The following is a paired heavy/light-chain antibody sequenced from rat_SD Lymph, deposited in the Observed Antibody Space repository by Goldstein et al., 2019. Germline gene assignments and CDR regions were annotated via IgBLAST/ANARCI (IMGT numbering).Light chain of an antibody. CDR2: YAS. CDR1: ESVDTY. J-gene: IGKJ2-1*01. CDR3: QQGNSLPT. Sequence: DVVLTQSPATLSVTPGERISLSCRASESVDTYLHWYQQKPNESPRLLIKYASQSISGIPSRFSGSGSGTDFTLSINGVELEDLSIYYCQQGNSLPTFGAGTKLELK. V-gene: IGKV5S12*01.
Heavy chain of an antibody. CDR2: INTETGKP. J-gene: IGHJ2*01. D-gene: IGHD1-9*01. CDR1: GYTFTNYG. V-gene: IGHV9-6*01. CDR3: ARRSRMGIAN. Sequence: QIQLVQSGPELKKPGESVKISCKASGYTFTNYGMYWVKQAPGQGLQYMGWINTETGKPTYADDFKGRFVFFLETSASTAYLQINNLKNEDMATYFCARRSRMGIANWGQGVMVTVSS.